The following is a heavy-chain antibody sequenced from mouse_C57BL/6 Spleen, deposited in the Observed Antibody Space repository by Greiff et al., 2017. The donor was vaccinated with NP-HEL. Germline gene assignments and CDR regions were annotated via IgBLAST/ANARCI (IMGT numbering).Heavy chain of an antibody. CDR2: IRNKANNHAT. CDR3: TTYDGYFTFAY. J-gene: IGHJ3*01. CDR1: GFTFSDAW. Sequence: EVKLVESGGGLVQPGGSMKVSCAASGFTFSDAWMDWVRQSPEKGLEWVAEIRNKANNHATYYAVSVKGRFTISRDDSKSSVYLQMSSLRAEDTGIYYCTTYDGYFTFAYWGQGTLVTVSS. D-gene: IGHD2-3*01. V-gene: IGHV6-6*01.